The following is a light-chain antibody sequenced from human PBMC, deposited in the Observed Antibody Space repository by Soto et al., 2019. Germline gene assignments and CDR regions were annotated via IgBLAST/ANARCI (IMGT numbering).Light chain of an antibody. Sequence: DIQMTQSPSSLSASVGDRVTITCQASQDISKYLNWYQQKPGKAPKLLIYDASNLETGVPSRFSGRGSGTDFTFTISSVQPEDIATYCCLQYNILPPITFGQGTRLEIK. V-gene: IGKV1-33*01. CDR2: DAS. CDR3: LQYNILPPIT. CDR1: QDISKY. J-gene: IGKJ5*01.